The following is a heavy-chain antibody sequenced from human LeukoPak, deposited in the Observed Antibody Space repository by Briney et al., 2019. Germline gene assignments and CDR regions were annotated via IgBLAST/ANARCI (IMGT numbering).Heavy chain of an antibody. J-gene: IGHJ4*02. CDR2: IKQDGSEK. CDR3: ATDWDHILTGDLARFDS. D-gene: IGHD3-9*01. CDR1: GFTFGSHW. Sequence: QAGGSLRLSCAASGFTFGSHWMSWVRQAPGKGLEWVANIKQDGSEKYYVDSVRGRFTISRDNAKNSVYLQMNSLRVEDTAVYYCATDWDHILTGDLARFDSWGQGTLVTVSS. V-gene: IGHV3-7*01.